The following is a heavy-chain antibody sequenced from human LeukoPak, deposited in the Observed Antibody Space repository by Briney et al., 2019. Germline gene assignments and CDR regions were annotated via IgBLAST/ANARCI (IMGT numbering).Heavy chain of an antibody. V-gene: IGHV4-59*08. CDR2: IYYSGST. CDR3: ARNAAVATSRSWFDP. D-gene: IGHD6-19*01. Sequence: PSETLSPTCTVSDGSISNYYWSWIRQPPGRGLEWIGYIYYSGSTNYNPSLKSRVTMSVDTSKNQFSLKLSSVTAADTAVYYCARNAAVATSRSWFDPWGQGTLVTVSS. J-gene: IGHJ5*02. CDR1: DGSISNYY.